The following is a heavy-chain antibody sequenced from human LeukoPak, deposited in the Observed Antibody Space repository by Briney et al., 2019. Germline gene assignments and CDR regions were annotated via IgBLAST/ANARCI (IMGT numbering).Heavy chain of an antibody. CDR3: ARSGMAVAATPWD. J-gene: IGHJ4*02. D-gene: IGHD6-19*01. Sequence: GGSLRLSCAASGFTFSSYEMIWVRQAPGKGLEWVSYISYSGNNIYYADSVKGRFTISRDNAKNSLYLQVSSLRVDDTALYYCARSGMAVAATPWDWGQGTLVTVSS. V-gene: IGHV3-48*03. CDR1: GFTFSSYE. CDR2: ISYSGNNI.